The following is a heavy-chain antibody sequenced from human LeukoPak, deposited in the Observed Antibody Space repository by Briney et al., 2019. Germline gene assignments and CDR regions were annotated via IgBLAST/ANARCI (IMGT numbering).Heavy chain of an antibody. J-gene: IGHJ4*02. CDR2: ISSSGSPI. CDR1: GFTLSSYE. Sequence: GGSLRLSCAASGFTLSSYEMNWVRQAPGKGPEWVSYISSSGSPIYFADSVKGRFTISRDNAKNSLFLQMNSLRAEDTAVYYCATKVAGTSHFSYWGQGTLVTVSS. D-gene: IGHD6-19*01. CDR3: ATKVAGTSHFSY. V-gene: IGHV3-48*03.